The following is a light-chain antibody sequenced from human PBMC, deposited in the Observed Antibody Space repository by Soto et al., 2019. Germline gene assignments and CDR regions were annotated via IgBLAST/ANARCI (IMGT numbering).Light chain of an antibody. CDR1: QSVSSSY. J-gene: IGKJ5*01. CDR2: GES. V-gene: IGKV3-20*01. Sequence: EILLTQSPGTLSFSAGDSATISCRASQSVSSSYLAWYQQKPGQAPRILVYGESSRPTGIPDRFSGSGSGTDLTLTISRLEPEDFAVYYCQKSCSTPITFGQGTRLEIK. CDR3: QKSCSTPIT.